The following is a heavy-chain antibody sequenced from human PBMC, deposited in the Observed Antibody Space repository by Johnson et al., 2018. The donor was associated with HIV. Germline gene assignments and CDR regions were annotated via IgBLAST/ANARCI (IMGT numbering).Heavy chain of an antibody. V-gene: IGHV3-9*01. D-gene: IGHD1-1*01. J-gene: IGHJ3*02. CDR3: ARDNPYTTAMGMGGAFDI. Sequence: VQLVESGGGLVQPGGSLRLSCAASGFTFDDYAMHWVRQAPGKGLEWVSGISWNSGSIGYADSVKGRFPISRDNAKNSLYLQMKSLRADDTALYYCARDNPYTTAMGMGGAFDIWGQGTMVTVSS. CDR1: GFTFDDYA. CDR2: ISWNSGSI.